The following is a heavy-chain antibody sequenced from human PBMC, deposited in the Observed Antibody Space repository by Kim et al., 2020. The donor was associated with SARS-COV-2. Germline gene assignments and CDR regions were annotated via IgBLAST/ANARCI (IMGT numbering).Heavy chain of an antibody. J-gene: IGHJ6*02. V-gene: IGHV1-24*01. Sequence: ASVKVSCKVSGYTLTELSMHWVRQAPGKGLEWMGGFDPEDGETIYAQKFQGRVTMTEDTSTDTAYMELSSLRSEDTAVYYCATAYYDILTGYYKSHPSYYFMGVWAQLTSVTVSS. CDR2: FDPEDGET. CDR3: ATAYYDILTGYYKSHPSYYFMGV. CDR1: GYTLTELS. D-gene: IGHD3-9*01.